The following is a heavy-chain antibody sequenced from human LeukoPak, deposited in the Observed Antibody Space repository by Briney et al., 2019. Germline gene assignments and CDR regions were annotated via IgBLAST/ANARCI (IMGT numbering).Heavy chain of an antibody. Sequence: PGGSLRLSCAASGFTFSSYGMSWVRQAPGKGLEWVSAISGSGGSTYYADSVKGRFTISRDNSKNTLYLQMNSLRAEDTAVYYCAKDYYDSSGYSYYFDYWGQGTLVTVSS. D-gene: IGHD3-22*01. CDR3: AKDYYDSSGYSYYFDY. V-gene: IGHV3-23*01. J-gene: IGHJ4*02. CDR2: ISGSGGST. CDR1: GFTFSSYG.